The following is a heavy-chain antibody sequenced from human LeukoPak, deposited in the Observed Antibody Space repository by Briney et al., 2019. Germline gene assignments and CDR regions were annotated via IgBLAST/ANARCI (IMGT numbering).Heavy chain of an antibody. D-gene: IGHD5-18*01. CDR3: AKVRDLDTVLGRFDN. Sequence: TGGSLRLSCAASGFTFSSYAMSWVRQAPGKGLEWVSVISGNGGRTYYADSVKGRFTISRDNSKNTLYLQMNSLRGEDTAVYYCAKVRDLDTVLGRFDNWGQGTLVTVSS. V-gene: IGHV3-23*01. CDR1: GFTFSSYA. CDR2: ISGNGGRT. J-gene: IGHJ5*02.